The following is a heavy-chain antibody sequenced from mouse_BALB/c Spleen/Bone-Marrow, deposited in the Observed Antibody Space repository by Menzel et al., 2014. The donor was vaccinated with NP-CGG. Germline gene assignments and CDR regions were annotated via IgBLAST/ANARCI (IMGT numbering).Heavy chain of an antibody. CDR3: ARKGPRNAMDY. D-gene: IGHD3-3*01. Sequence: VKVVESGAEVVKPGASVEMSCKALGYTFTTYPIEWMKQNHGKSLEWIGNFHPFNDDTKYNEKFKDKAKLTVEKSSSTVYFEVSRLTSDDSAIYYCARKGPRNAMDYWGQGTSVTVSS. J-gene: IGHJ4*01. CDR1: GYTFTTYP. CDR2: FHPFNDDT. V-gene: IGHV1-47*01.